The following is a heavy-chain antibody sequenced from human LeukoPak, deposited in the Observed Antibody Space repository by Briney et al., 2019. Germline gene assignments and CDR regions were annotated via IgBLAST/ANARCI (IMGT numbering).Heavy chain of an antibody. CDR3: ARDGDSSSWTDAFDI. V-gene: IGHV4-61*02. CDR1: GGSISSGSYY. CDR2: IYTSGST. J-gene: IGHJ3*02. Sequence: PSQTLSLTCTVSGGSISSGSYYWSWIRQPAGKGLEWIGRIYTSGSTNYNPSLKSRVTISVDTSKNQFSLKLSSVTAADTAVYYCARDGDSSSWTDAFDIWGQGTMVTVSS. D-gene: IGHD6-13*01.